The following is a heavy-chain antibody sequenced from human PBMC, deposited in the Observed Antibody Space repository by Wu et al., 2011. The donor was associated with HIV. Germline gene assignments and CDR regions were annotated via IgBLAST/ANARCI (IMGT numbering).Heavy chain of an antibody. CDR1: GYSFTNYW. V-gene: IGHV5-51*01. Sequence: VQLVQSGAEVKKPGESLKISCKGPGYSFTNYWIAWVRQMPGKGLEWMGITYPGDSNSRYSPSFQGQVTISADKSISTAYLQWSSLKASDTAMYYCARPGRGRQDAFDIWGQGTMVTVSS. J-gene: IGHJ3*02. CDR2: TYPGDSNS. D-gene: IGHD3-10*01. CDR3: ARPGRGRQDAFDI.